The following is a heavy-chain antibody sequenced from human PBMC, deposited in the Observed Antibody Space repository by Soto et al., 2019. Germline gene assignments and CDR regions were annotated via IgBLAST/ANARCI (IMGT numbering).Heavy chain of an antibody. V-gene: IGHV4-39*07. J-gene: IGHJ4*02. CDR1: GGSISSSDYY. CDR2: IYYSGSA. D-gene: IGHD1-26*01. Sequence: NPSETLSLTCTVSGGSISSSDYYWGWIRQPPGKGLEWIGNIYYSGSASYNPSLKSRVTISVDKSKNHFSLKLSSVTAADTAVYYCARSEATGLDYWGQGTLVTVSS. CDR3: ARSEATGLDY.